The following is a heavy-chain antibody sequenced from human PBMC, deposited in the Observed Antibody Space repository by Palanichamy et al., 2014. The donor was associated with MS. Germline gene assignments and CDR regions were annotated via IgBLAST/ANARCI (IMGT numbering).Heavy chain of an antibody. CDR2: ISSSSNTI. CDR3: ARDLYTY. D-gene: IGHD2-2*02. Sequence: EVQLVESGGDFVQPGGSLRLSCAASGFTFSGYAMNWVRQAPGKGLEWLSYISSSSNTIYYAASVKGRFTVSRDNAKNSLYLQMNSLTDEDTAVYYCARDLYTYWGQGTLVTVSS. V-gene: IGHV3-48*02. J-gene: IGHJ4*02. CDR1: GFTFSGYA.